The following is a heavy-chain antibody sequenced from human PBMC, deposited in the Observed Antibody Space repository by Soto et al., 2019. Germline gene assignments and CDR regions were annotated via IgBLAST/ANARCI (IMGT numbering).Heavy chain of an antibody. Sequence: QVQLQESGPGLVKPSETLSLTCTVSGGSISSYYWSWIRQPPGKGLEWIGYIYYSGFTNYNPSLKRRVTISVDTSKNQFSLKLSSVTAAETAGYYCARYKSNYYDGMDVWGQGTTVTVSS. CDR1: GGSISSYY. J-gene: IGHJ6*02. V-gene: IGHV4-59*01. CDR2: IYYSGFT. D-gene: IGHD1-20*01. CDR3: ARYKSNYYDGMDV.